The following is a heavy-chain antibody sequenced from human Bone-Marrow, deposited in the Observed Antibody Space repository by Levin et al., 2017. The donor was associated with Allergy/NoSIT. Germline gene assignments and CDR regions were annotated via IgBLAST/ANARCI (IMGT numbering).Heavy chain of an antibody. V-gene: IGHV4-61*02. CDR3: ARDRLASLYYYSMDV. J-gene: IGHJ6*03. CDR2: IYTTGST. CDR1: GGSIRSGRYY. Sequence: SQTLSLPCSVSGGSIRSGRYYFTWVRQSAGKGLEWIGRIYTTGSTNYNPSLESRVTISRDTFKKEVYLTLSSVTAADTTVYYCARDRLASLYYYSMDVWGRGTTVIVSS.